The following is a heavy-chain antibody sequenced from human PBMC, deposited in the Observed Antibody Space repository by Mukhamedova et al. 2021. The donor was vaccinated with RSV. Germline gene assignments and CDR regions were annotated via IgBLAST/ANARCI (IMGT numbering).Heavy chain of an antibody. Sequence: WVGWVRQMPGKGLEWMGIIYPGDSDTRYSPSFQGQVTISADKSISTAYLQWSSLKASDTAIYYCARLPRYCSSTSCMNAGDWYFDLW. D-gene: IGHD2-2*01. CDR3: ARLPRYCSSTSCMNAGDWYFDL. CDR1: W. CDR2: IYPGDSDT. V-gene: IGHV5-51*01. J-gene: IGHJ2*01.